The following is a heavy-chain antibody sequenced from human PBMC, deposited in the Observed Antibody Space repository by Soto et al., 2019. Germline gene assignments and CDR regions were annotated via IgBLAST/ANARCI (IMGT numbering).Heavy chain of an antibody. J-gene: IGHJ6*02. V-gene: IGHV4-61*01. CDR3: ARGLYYYDSRQGGYYYYGTDV. CDR1: GGSVSSGIYY. Sequence: SETLSLTCTVSGGSVSSGIYYWIWIRQPPGKGLDWIGYIYYSGITNYNPSLKSRVTISVDTSKNQFSLKLSSVTAADTAVYYCARGLYYYDSRQGGYYYYGTDVWGQGTTVTVSS. CDR2: IYYSGIT. D-gene: IGHD3-22*01.